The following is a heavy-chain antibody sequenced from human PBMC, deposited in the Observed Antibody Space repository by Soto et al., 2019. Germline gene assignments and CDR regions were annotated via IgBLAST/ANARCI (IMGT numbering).Heavy chain of an antibody. J-gene: IGHJ4*02. D-gene: IGHD3-16*01. V-gene: IGHV3-23*01. CDR1: GFTFSSYA. Sequence: GGSLRLSCAASGFTFSSYAMSWVRQAPGKGLEWVSAISGSGGSTYYADSVKGRFTISRDNSKNTLYLQMNSLRAEDTAVYYCAKGDGGVFVSGWYFDYWGQGTLVTVSS. CDR3: AKGDGGVFVSGWYFDY. CDR2: ISGSGGST.